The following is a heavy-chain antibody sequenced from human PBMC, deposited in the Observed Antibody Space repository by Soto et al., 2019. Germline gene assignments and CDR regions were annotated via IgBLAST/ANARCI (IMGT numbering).Heavy chain of an antibody. CDR1: GFPFSSYA. Sequence: PGGSLRLSCAAAGFPFSSYAMHWVRQAPGKGLEYVSAISSNGGSTYYANSVKGRFTISRDNSKNTLYLQMGSLRAEDMAVYYCARGIAGSVYGMDVWGQGTTVTVSS. D-gene: IGHD2-15*01. V-gene: IGHV3-64*01. CDR2: ISSNGGST. CDR3: ARGIAGSVYGMDV. J-gene: IGHJ6*02.